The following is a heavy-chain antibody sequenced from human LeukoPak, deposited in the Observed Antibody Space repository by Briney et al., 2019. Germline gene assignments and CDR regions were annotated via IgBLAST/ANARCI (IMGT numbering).Heavy chain of an antibody. CDR2: IRVYDGHT. CDR3: ARSRSPTYDTSDYYENDY. V-gene: IGHV1-18*01. Sequence: ASVRVSCKAPASTFINYAITWMRQAPGQSLEWVGWIRVYDGHTKYAQNVQGRVTMTRDTSTNTAYMELRNLRSDDSAVYYCARSRSPTYDTSDYYENDYWGQGTLVTVSS. CDR1: ASTFINYA. D-gene: IGHD3-22*01. J-gene: IGHJ4*02.